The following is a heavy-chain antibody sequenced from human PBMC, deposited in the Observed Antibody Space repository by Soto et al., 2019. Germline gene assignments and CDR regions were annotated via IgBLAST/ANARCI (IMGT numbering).Heavy chain of an antibody. Sequence: QVQLVQSGAEVKKPGASVKVSCKSSGYTFTMSGISWVRQAPGQGLEWMGWISGYNGNTNYEQKFQDTAPXPXXXSXXTAYRELRSLRSDDTAVYYCAREGPRPYYYYGMDVWGQGTTVTVSS. CDR2: ISGYNGNT. V-gene: IGHV1-18*01. CDR3: AREGPRPYYYYGMDV. J-gene: IGHJ6*02. CDR1: GYTFTMSG.